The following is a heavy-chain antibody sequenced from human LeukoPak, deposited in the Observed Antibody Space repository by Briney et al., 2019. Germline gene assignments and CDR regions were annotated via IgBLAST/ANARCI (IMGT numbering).Heavy chain of an antibody. CDR2: IYYSGNT. Sequence: PSETLSLTCTVSGDSINTKNYYWGWIRQRPGKGLEWIGSIYYSGNTYYNPSLKSRVTLSIDTFKNQFSLRLSSVTAADTAVYHCARHSYGTFDYWGQGTLVTVSS. D-gene: IGHD5-18*01. CDR1: GDSINTKNYY. J-gene: IGHJ4*02. V-gene: IGHV4-39*01. CDR3: ARHSYGTFDY.